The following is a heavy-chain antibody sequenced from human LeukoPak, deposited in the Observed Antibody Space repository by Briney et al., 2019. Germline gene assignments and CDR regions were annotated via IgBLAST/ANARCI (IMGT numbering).Heavy chain of an antibody. CDR3: ARGRLGGSGSYYNVLDY. CDR1: GGSISSYY. D-gene: IGHD3-10*01. Sequence: SEGLSLTCTVSGGSISSYYWSWIRQPPGKGLEWIGYIYCSGSTNYNPSLKSRVTISVDTSRNQFSLKLSSVTAADTAVYYCARGRLGGSGSYYNVLDYWGQGTLVTVSS. CDR2: IYCSGST. V-gene: IGHV4-59*01. J-gene: IGHJ4*02.